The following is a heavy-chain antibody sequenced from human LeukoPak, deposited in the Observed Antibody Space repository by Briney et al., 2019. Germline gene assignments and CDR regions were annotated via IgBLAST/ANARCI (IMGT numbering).Heavy chain of an antibody. V-gene: IGHV3-23*01. Sequence: GGSLRLSCAASGFTFSSYAMSWVRQAPGKGLEWVSAISGSGGYTFYADSVKGRFTISRDNSKNTLYLQMNSLRAEDTAVYYCAKADRSSGWYYHFDYWGQGTLVTVSS. CDR3: AKADRSSGWYYHFDY. J-gene: IGHJ4*02. D-gene: IGHD6-19*01. CDR1: GFTFSSYA. CDR2: ISGSGGYT.